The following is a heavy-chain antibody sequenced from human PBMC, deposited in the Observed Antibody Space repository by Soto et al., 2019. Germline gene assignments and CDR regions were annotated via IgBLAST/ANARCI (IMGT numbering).Heavy chain of an antibody. J-gene: IGHJ5*02. CDR1: GGTFSTYT. Sequence: QVQLVQSGAEVKKPGSSVKVSCKASGGTFSTYTITWVRQAPGQGLEWMGRIIPIIGIINYAQKFQGRVSISADTFTGTSYMELTGLRSDDTAVYYCAGDPHCHYNDSHASSYPWGQGTLVTVSS. CDR2: IIPIIGII. V-gene: IGHV1-69*08. CDR3: AGDPHCHYNDSHASSYP. D-gene: IGHD3-16*01.